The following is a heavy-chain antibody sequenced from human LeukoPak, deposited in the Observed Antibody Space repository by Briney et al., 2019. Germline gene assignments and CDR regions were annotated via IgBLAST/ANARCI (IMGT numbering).Heavy chain of an antibody. Sequence: PGGSLRLSCAASGFTFSNYWMSWVRQAPGKGLEWVANIKQDGSEKFYVDSVKGRFTISRDNAKNSLFLQMNSLRAEDTAVYYCARLHSGSYYGDAFDMWGQGTMVTVSS. CDR1: GFTFSNYW. CDR3: ARLHSGSYYGDAFDM. CDR2: IKQDGSEK. V-gene: IGHV3-7*01. D-gene: IGHD3-10*01. J-gene: IGHJ3*02.